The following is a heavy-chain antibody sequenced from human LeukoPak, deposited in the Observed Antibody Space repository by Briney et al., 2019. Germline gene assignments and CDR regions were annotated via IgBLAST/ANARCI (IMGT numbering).Heavy chain of an antibody. D-gene: IGHD4-17*01. J-gene: IGHJ4*02. V-gene: IGHV3-23*01. Sequence: GGSLRLSCAASGFTFSNSGMSWVRQAPGEGLEWISAISGSGGSTHYADSVKGRFTISRDNSKNTLYLQMNSLRAEDTAVYYCAKEGPHPQRDYAFDYWGQGTLVTVSS. CDR3: AKEGPHPQRDYAFDY. CDR1: GFTFSNSG. CDR2: ISGSGGST.